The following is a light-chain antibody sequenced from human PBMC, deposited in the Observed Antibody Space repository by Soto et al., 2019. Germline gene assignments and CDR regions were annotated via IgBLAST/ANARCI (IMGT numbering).Light chain of an antibody. Sequence: QSVLTQPPSASLTPGQWVTISCSGSSSNIGSKSVNWYQQLPGTAPKLLIYSNSQRPSGVPDRFSGSKSGTSASLAISGLQSVDEADYYCGAWDDSLNGYVFGTGTKVTVL. CDR1: SSNIGSKS. J-gene: IGLJ1*01. CDR2: SNS. CDR3: GAWDDSLNGYV. V-gene: IGLV1-44*01.